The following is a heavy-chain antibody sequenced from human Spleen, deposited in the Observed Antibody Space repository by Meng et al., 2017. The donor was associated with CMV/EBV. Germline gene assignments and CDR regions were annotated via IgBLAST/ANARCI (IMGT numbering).Heavy chain of an antibody. J-gene: IGHJ4*02. CDR3: ATRRGNYYDSSGPLRY. D-gene: IGHD3-22*01. CDR1: GSISRSNW. V-gene: IGHV4-4*02. CDR2: IYHSGST. Sequence: GSISRSNWWSWVRQPPGKGLEWIGEIYHSGSTNYNPSLKSRVTISVDKSKNQFSLKLSSVTAADTAVYYCATRRGNYYDSSGPLRYWGQGTLVTVSS.